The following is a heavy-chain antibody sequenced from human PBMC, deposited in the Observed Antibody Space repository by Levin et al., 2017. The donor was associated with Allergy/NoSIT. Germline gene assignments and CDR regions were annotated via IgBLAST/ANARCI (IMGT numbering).Heavy chain of an antibody. Sequence: VASVKVSCKASGYTFTGYYMHWVRQAPGQGLEWMGRINPNSGGTNYAQKFQGRVTMTRDTSISTAYMELSRLRSDDTAVYYCARDPLDSSGVLDIWGQGTLVTVSS. CDR3: ARDPLDSSGVLDI. V-gene: IGHV1-2*06. J-gene: IGHJ4*02. CDR2: INPNSGGT. CDR1: GYTFTGYY. D-gene: IGHD3-22*01.